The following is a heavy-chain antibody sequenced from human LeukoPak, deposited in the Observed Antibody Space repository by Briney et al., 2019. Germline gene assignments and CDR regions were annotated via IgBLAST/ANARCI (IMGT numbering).Heavy chain of an antibody. V-gene: IGHV1-69*13. CDR3: ARLREIFGVSLFDY. J-gene: IGHJ4*02. D-gene: IGHD3-3*01. CDR2: IIPIFGTA. CDR1: GGTFSSYA. Sequence: ASVKVSCKASGGTFSSYAISWVRQAPGQGLEWMGGIIPIFGTANYAQKFQGRVTITADESTSTAYMELSSLRSEDTAVYYCARLREIFGVSLFDYWGQGTLVTVSS.